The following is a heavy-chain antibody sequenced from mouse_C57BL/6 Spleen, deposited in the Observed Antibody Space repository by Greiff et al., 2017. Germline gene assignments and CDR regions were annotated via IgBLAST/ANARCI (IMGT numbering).Heavy chain of an antibody. CDR2: ISDGGSYT. CDR1: GFTFSSYA. V-gene: IGHV5-4*01. CDR3: ARDGDYDEGDAMDY. J-gene: IGHJ4*01. D-gene: IGHD2-4*01. Sequence: EVQVVESGGGLVKPGGSLKLSCAASGFTFSSYAMSWVRQTPEKRLEWVATISDGGSYTYYPDNVKGRFTISRDNAKNNLYLQMSHLKSEDTAMYYCARDGDYDEGDAMDYWGQGTSVTVSS.